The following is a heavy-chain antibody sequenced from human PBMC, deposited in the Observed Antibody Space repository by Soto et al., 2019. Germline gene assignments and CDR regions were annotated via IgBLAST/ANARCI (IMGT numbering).Heavy chain of an antibody. CDR3: ARDRPIEDMTTVTNDY. J-gene: IGHJ4*02. D-gene: IGHD4-17*01. Sequence: QVQLVQSGAEVKKPGASVKVSCKASGYTFTSYGISWVRQAPGQGREWMGWISAYNGNTNYAQKLQGRVTMTTDTSTSTAYMELMSLRSDDTAVYYCARDRPIEDMTTVTNDYWGQGTLVTVSS. V-gene: IGHV1-18*04. CDR1: GYTFTSYG. CDR2: ISAYNGNT.